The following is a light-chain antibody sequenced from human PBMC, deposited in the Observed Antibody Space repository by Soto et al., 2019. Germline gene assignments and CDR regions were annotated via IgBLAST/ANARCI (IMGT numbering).Light chain of an antibody. CDR1: SSNVGSST. Sequence: QSVLTQPPSASGTPGQRVTISCSGSSSNVGSSTVSWYQQLPGTAPKVLIYSDGQRPSGVPDRFSGSRSGSSASLAISGLQSGDEGDYYCASWEDSLNGWVIGGGTQLTVL. CDR3: ASWEDSLNGWV. J-gene: IGLJ3*02. V-gene: IGLV1-44*01. CDR2: SDG.